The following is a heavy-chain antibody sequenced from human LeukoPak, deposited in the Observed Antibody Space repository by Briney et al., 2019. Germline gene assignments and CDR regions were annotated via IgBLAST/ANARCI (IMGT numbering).Heavy chain of an antibody. CDR3: ARGPYSYDSSGAFDI. CDR1: GGSFSGYY. CDR2: INHSGST. V-gene: IGHV4-34*01. Sequence: SETLSLTCAVYGGSFSGYYWSWIRQTPGKGLEWIWEINHSGSTDYNPSLKSRVTISVDTSKNQFSLKLSSVTAADTAVYFCARGPYSYDSSGAFDIWGQGTMVTVSS. J-gene: IGHJ3*02. D-gene: IGHD3-22*01.